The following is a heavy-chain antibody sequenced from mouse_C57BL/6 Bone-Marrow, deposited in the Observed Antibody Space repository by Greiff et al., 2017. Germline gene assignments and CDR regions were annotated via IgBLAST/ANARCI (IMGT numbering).Heavy chain of an antibody. CDR1: GFTFSDYY. V-gene: IGHV5-16*01. CDR3: ARSTMINYFDY. CDR2: INYDGSST. Sequence: EVNVVESEGGLVQPGSSMKLSCTASGFTFSDYYMAWVRQVPEKGLEWVANINYDGSSTYYLDSLKSRFIISRDNAKNILYLQMSSLKSEDTATYYCARSTMINYFDYWGQGTTLTVSS. D-gene: IGHD2-4*01. J-gene: IGHJ2*01.